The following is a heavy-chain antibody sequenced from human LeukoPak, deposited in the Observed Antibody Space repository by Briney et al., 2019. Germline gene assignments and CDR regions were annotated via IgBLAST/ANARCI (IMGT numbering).Heavy chain of an antibody. V-gene: IGHV3-74*01. CDR3: ATDQSIAGPTTADY. CDR1: GFTFSRFW. Sequence: GGSLRLSCAASGFTFSRFWMHWVRQAPGKGLVWVSRINTDGSNTIYADSVKGRFTISRDNAKNTPYLQMNSLRAEDTAVYYCATDQSIAGPTTADYWGQGTLVTVSS. D-gene: IGHD1-26*01. CDR2: INTDGSNT. J-gene: IGHJ4*02.